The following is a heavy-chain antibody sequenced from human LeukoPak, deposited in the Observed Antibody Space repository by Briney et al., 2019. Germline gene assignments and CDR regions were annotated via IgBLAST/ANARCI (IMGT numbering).Heavy chain of an antibody. CDR3: ARVNSYAMRY. D-gene: IGHD5-18*01. V-gene: IGHV3-7*04. CDR1: GFTFSSYW. CDR2: IKPDGSEK. J-gene: IGHJ4*02. Sequence: PRRSLRLSCAGSGFTFSSYWMSWVRQAPGKGLEWVANIKPDGSEKDYVDSVKGRFTISRDNAENSLYLQMNSLRAEDTAVYYCARVNSYAMRYWGQGTPVTVSS.